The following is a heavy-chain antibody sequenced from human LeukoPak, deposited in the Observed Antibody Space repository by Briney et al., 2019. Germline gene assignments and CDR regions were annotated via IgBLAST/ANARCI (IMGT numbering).Heavy chain of an antibody. CDR1: GFTFSSYS. Sequence: GGSLRLSCAASGFTFSSYSMNWVRQAPGKGLGWVSSISSISSYIYYADSVKGRFTISRDNAKNSLYLQMNSLRAEDTAVYYCARDPPMGYWGQGTLVTVSS. CDR3: ARDPPMGY. J-gene: IGHJ4*02. V-gene: IGHV3-21*01. CDR2: ISSISSYI.